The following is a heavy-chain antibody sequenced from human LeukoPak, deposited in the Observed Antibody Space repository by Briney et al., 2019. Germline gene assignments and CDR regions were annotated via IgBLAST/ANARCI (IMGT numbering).Heavy chain of an antibody. Sequence: GGSLRLSCAASGFTFSDYEMNWVRQAPGKGLEWVSFITASGTTMYYSNSVKGRFTISRDNAKNSLYLQMNSLRVEDTALYYCARDTYSASYFGFDYWGQGILVTVSS. D-gene: IGHD1-26*01. V-gene: IGHV3-48*03. CDR2: ITASGTTM. CDR1: GFTFSDYE. J-gene: IGHJ4*02. CDR3: ARDTYSASYFGFDY.